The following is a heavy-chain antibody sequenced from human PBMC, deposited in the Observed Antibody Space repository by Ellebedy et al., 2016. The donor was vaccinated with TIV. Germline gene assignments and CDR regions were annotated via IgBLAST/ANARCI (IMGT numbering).Heavy chain of an antibody. CDR1: GSTFSDSS. D-gene: IGHD3-22*01. CDR2: ITSGSTYI. CDR3: ERGATYSYET. Sequence: GESLKISCAASGSTFSDSSLHLVRPASGKGLEWVSFITSGSTYIYYAESVKGRFTISRDNAKNSLYLQMNSLSGEDTAVYYCERGATYSYETWGQGTRVTVSS. V-gene: IGHV3-21*01. J-gene: IGHJ4*02.